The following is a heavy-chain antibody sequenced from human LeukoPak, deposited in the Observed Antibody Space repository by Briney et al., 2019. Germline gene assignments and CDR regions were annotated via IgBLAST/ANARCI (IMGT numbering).Heavy chain of an antibody. CDR3: ARESDGGSYRFDY. CDR1: GGTFSSYA. J-gene: IGHJ4*02. D-gene: IGHD1-26*01. CDR2: IIPILGIA. V-gene: IGHV1-69*04. Sequence: GASVKVSCKASGGTFSSYAISWVRQAPGQGLEWMGRIIPILGIANYAQKFQGRVTITADKSTSTAYMELSSPRSEDTAVYYCARESDGGSYRFDYWGQGTLVTVSS.